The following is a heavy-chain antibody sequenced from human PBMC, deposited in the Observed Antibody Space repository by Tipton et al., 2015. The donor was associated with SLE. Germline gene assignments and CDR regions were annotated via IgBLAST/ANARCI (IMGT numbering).Heavy chain of an antibody. D-gene: IGHD3-22*01. Sequence: TLSLTCTVSGGSISASSSYNWGWIRQPPGKGLEWIGEINHSGSTNYNPSLKSRVTISVDTSKNQFSLKLSSVTAADTAVYYCARVSDYYDSSGYYPASYYFDYWGQGTLVTVSS. CDR3: ARVSDYYDSSGYYPASYYFDY. V-gene: IGHV4-39*07. J-gene: IGHJ4*02. CDR2: INHSGST. CDR1: GGSISASSSYN.